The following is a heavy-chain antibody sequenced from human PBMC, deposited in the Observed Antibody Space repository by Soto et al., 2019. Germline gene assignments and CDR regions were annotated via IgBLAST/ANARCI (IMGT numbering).Heavy chain of an antibody. J-gene: IGHJ4*02. CDR1: CGTISRYY. D-gene: IGHD2-8*02. Sequence: PSETLSLTCTVSCGTISRYYWSCIRQPPGKGLEYIGYISYSGSTNCNPSLKSRVTISVDTSKNQFSLKLTSVTAADTAVYYCARDKITGLFDYWGQGTLVTVSS. CDR3: ARDKITGLFDY. V-gene: IGHV4-59*12. CDR2: ISYSGST.